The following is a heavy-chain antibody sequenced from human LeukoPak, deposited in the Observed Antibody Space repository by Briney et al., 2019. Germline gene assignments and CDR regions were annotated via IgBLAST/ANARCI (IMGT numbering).Heavy chain of an antibody. Sequence: SETLSLTCAVYGGSFSGYYWSWIRQPPGKGLEWIGEINHSGSTNYNPSLKSRVTISVDTSKNHFSLKLSSVTAADTAVYYCARGGRGDDIAAAGKAGYYYYMDVWGKGTTVTVSS. CDR1: GGSFSGYY. CDR3: ARGGRGDDIAAAGKAGYYYYMDV. CDR2: INHSGST. V-gene: IGHV4-34*01. J-gene: IGHJ6*03. D-gene: IGHD6-13*01.